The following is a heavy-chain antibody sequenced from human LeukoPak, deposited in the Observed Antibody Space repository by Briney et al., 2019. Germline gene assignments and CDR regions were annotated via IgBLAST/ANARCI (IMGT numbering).Heavy chain of an antibody. D-gene: IGHD3-10*01. CDR1: GGTFSSYA. V-gene: IGHV1-69*05. J-gene: IGHJ4*02. Sequence: SVKVSCKASGGTFSSYAISWVRQAPGQGLEWMGRIIPIFGTANYAQKFQGRVTITTDESTSTAYMELSSLRSEDTAVYYCARDGVKGGSGSLRLDHWGQGTLVTVSS. CDR2: IIPIFGTA. CDR3: ARDGVKGGSGSLRLDH.